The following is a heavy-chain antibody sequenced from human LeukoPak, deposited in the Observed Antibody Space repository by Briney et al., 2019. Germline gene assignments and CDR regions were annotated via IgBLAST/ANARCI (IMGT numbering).Heavy chain of an antibody. CDR3: VKALGYCSSGSCLAFDI. V-gene: IGHV3-64D*06. Sequence: GGSLRLSCSASGFTFSNYAMHWVRQAPGKGLEYVSAISSNGGSTYYADSVKGRFTISRDNSKNTLYLQMSSLRAEDTAVYYCVKALGYCSSGSCLAFDIWGQGTMITVSS. J-gene: IGHJ3*02. D-gene: IGHD2-15*01. CDR2: ISSNGGST. CDR1: GFTFSNYA.